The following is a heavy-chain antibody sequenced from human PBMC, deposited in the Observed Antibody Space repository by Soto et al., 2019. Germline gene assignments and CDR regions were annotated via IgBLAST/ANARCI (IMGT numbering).Heavy chain of an antibody. CDR3: AKDLTTVTTSGGY. Sequence: GGSLRLSCTASGFTFSSYAMSWVRRAPGKGLEWVSAISGSGGSTYYADSVKGRFTISRDNSKNTLYLQMSSLRAEDTAVYYCAKDLTTVTTSGGYWGQGTLVTVSS. D-gene: IGHD4-17*01. V-gene: IGHV3-23*01. CDR2: ISGSGGST. J-gene: IGHJ4*02. CDR1: GFTFSSYA.